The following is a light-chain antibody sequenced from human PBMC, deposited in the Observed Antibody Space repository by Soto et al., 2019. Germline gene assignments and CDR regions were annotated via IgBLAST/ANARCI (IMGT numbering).Light chain of an antibody. J-gene: IGKJ3*01. V-gene: IGKV1-5*01. CDR3: QQYQSYFLT. Sequence: DIQMTQSPSTLSASVGDRATITCRASQSISRSLAWYQQKSGKAPKLLIYDASSLENGVPSRFSGSGFGTEFTLTISGLQPDDFATYYCQQYQSYFLTFGPGTTVDMK. CDR2: DAS. CDR1: QSISRS.